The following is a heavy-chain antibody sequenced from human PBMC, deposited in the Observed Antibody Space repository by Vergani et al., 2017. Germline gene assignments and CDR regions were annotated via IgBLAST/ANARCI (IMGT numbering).Heavy chain of an antibody. V-gene: IGHV1-69-2*01. CDR2: VDPEEGET. CDR1: GYTFTDHY. D-gene: IGHD4-17*01. J-gene: IGHJ6*02. CDR3: ATPQTVTTGGMEV. Sequence: EVQLVQSGAEVKKPGATMKISCKVSGYTFTDHYMHWVKQAPGKGLEWMGLVDPEEGETIYAEKFKGRVTIAADTSTDTDHLELSSLRSEDTAVYYCATPQTVTTGGMEVWGQGTTVIVSS.